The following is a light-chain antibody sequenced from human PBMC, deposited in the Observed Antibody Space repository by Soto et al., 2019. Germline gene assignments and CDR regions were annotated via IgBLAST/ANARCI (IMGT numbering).Light chain of an antibody. CDR3: QQYDSSPRT. Sequence: ELVLTQSPRTLSLAPGERATLSCRASKSLRSTSLAWYQQKPGQAPRLLISGASTRAADVPDRFSGSGSGTDFTLTIGRLEPEDLAVYYCQQYDSSPRTFGQGTKVEIK. V-gene: IGKV3-20*01. J-gene: IGKJ1*01. CDR2: GAS. CDR1: KSLRSTS.